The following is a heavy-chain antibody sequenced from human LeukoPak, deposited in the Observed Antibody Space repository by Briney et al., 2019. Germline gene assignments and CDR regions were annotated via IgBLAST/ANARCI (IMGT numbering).Heavy chain of an antibody. CDR3: ARDSGYSYVFDY. V-gene: IGHV4-61*02. Sequence: SQTLSLTCTVSGGSISSGCYYWSGIRQPAGKGLEWIGRIYTSGSTNYNPSLKSRVTISVDTSKNQFSLKLSSVTAADTAVYYCARDSGYSYVFDYWGQGTLVTVSS. CDR1: GGSISSGCYY. CDR2: IYTSGST. J-gene: IGHJ4*02. D-gene: IGHD5-18*01.